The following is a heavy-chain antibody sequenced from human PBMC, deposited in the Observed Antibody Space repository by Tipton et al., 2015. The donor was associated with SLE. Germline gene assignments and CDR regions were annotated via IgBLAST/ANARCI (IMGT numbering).Heavy chain of an antibody. V-gene: IGHV4-59*11. Sequence: TLSLTCTVSGASISSHYWNWIRQTPGKGLEWSGYIYYSRHTNYNPSLKSRVTMSVDTSMNQFSLKLFSVTAADTAVYYCARRRFQSASDSWGQGTVVSVSS. J-gene: IGHJ4*02. CDR3: ARRRFQSASDS. CDR1: GASISSHY. D-gene: IGHD2-21*01. CDR2: IYYSRHT.